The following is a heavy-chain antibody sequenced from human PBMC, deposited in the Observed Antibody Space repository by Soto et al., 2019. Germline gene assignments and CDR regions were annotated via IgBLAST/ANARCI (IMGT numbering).Heavy chain of an antibody. CDR2: IYWDDSK. J-gene: IGHJ4*02. V-gene: IGHV2-5*02. Sequence: QITLEESGPTLVKATQTLTLTCALSGFTLNTHGMGVAWVRQPPGKALEWLALIYWDDSKYYSPSLESRLTVTKVTSKNQVVLTMTNMDPGDTATYFCAQQSNWNFDHWGRGTLITVSS. D-gene: IGHD1-1*01. CDR3: AQQSNWNFDH. CDR1: GFTLNTHGMG.